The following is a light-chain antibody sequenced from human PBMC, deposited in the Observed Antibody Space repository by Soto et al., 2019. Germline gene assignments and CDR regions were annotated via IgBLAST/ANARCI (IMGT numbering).Light chain of an antibody. CDR2: GAS. CDR3: QQHSHWHPWT. Sequence: EVVLTQSPATLSLSPGERATLSCRASENVRTFVDWYQQKPGQAPRLLIYGASNRATGIPARFSGSGSGTDFTLTISNLELEDFEVYYCQQHSHWHPWTFGQGTRVEIK. V-gene: IGKV3-11*01. J-gene: IGKJ1*01. CDR1: ENVRTF.